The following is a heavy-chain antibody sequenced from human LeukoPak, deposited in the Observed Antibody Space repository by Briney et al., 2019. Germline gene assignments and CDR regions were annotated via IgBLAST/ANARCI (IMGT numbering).Heavy chain of an antibody. Sequence: SVKVSCKASGGTFSSYAISWVRQAPGQGLEWMGGIIPIFGTANYAQKFQGRVTITADESTSTAYMELSSLRSEDTAVYYCARDVGYGSGPYSEFDYWGQGTLVTVSS. J-gene: IGHJ4*02. CDR1: GGTFSSYA. CDR2: IIPIFGTA. V-gene: IGHV1-69*01. CDR3: ARDVGYGSGPYSEFDY. D-gene: IGHD3-10*01.